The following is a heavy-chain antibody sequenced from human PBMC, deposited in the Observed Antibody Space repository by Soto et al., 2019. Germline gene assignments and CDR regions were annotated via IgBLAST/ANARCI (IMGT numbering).Heavy chain of an antibody. J-gene: IGHJ6*02. Sequence: QVQLVQSGAEVKKPGSSVKVSCRASGTIFSSYDFSWVRQAPGQGLEWMGGIIPMFGTTAYAQKFQGRITITADESTSTVYMEVSSLTSEDTAVYYCARALLDTPMVTDYYGLDVWGQGTTVTVSS. CDR1: GTIFSSYD. CDR2: IIPMFGTT. CDR3: ARALLDTPMVTDYYGLDV. D-gene: IGHD5-18*01. V-gene: IGHV1-69*01.